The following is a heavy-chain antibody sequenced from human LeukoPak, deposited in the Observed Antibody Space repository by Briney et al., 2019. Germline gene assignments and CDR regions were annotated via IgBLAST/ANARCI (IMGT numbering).Heavy chain of an antibody. V-gene: IGHV1-18*01. CDR3: ARAHRYDSASGDYSYYYYMDV. CDR2: ISVYNDNT. J-gene: IGHJ6*03. CDR1: GYTFTSYG. D-gene: IGHD2-21*02. Sequence: ASVKVSCKASGYTFTSYGINWVRQAPGQGLEWMGWISVYNDNTNYAQKLQGRVTMTTDTSTSTAYMELRSLRSDDTAVYYCARAHRYDSASGDYSYYYYMDVWGKGTTVTISS.